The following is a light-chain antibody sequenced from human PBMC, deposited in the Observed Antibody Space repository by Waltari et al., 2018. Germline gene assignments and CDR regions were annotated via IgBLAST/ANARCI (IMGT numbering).Light chain of an antibody. V-gene: IGKV3-11*01. J-gene: IGKJ4*01. CDR2: DTS. CDR3: QQRRNWPLT. Sequence: DIVLTQSPAILSLSPGERASLSSRASQSVTNYLAWYQQKPGQAPRLLIYDTSNRATGIPARFSGSGFATDFTLTISSLEPDDFAVYYCQQRRNWPLTFGGGTKVEIK. CDR1: QSVTNY.